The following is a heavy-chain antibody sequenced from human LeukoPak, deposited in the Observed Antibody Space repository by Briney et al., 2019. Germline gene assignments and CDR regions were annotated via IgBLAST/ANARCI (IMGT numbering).Heavy chain of an antibody. V-gene: IGHV4-39*07. J-gene: IGHJ4*02. Sequence: SETLSLTCTVSGGSISSSSYYWGWIRQPPGKGLEWIGSIYYSGSTYYNPSLKSRVTISVDTSKNQFSLKLSSVTAADTAVYYCARGDFQFDFWGQGTLVTVSS. CDR1: GGSISSSSYY. CDR2: IYYSGST. CDR3: ARGDFQFDF. D-gene: IGHD2/OR15-2a*01.